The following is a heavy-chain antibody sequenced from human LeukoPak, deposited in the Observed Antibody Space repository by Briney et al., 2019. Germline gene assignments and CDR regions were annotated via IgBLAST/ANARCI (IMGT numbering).Heavy chain of an antibody. Sequence: GGSLRLSCAASGFTFSSYAMSWVRQAPGKGLEWVSAISGSGGSTYYADSVKGRFTISRDNAKNSLYLQMDSLTAEDTAVYYCARDSPGYGAYVSWGQGTLVSVSS. CDR2: ISGSGGST. D-gene: IGHD5-12*01. CDR3: ARDSPGYGAYVS. V-gene: IGHV3-23*01. CDR1: GFTFSSYA. J-gene: IGHJ1*01.